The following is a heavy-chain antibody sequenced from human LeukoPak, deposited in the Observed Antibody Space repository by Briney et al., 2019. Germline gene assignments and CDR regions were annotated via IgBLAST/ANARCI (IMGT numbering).Heavy chain of an antibody. D-gene: IGHD3-3*01. CDR1: GFTLCNYA. V-gene: IGHV3-23*01. Sequence: GGALRLSCSASGFTLCNYAMSRGRQAPGKGVGWVSAISGSGDSTYYADSVKGRFTISRDSSMETLYLQMNSLRAEDTATYFCAKRLSFGVAIGDFDYWGQGTLVTVSS. CDR2: ISGSGDST. CDR3: AKRLSFGVAIGDFDY. J-gene: IGHJ4*02.